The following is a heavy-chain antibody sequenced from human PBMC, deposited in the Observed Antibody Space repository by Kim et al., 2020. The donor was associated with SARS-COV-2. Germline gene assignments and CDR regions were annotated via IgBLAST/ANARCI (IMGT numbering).Heavy chain of an antibody. CDR3: TNAYNYG. D-gene: IGHD3-16*01. Sequence: GGSLRLSCAASGFTFSSYAMSWVRQAPGKGLEWVSAISSSGGSTYAASSVKGRFTISRNTTNTPHFLQKNSLTAENTAVYYSTNAYNYG. CDR2: ISSSGGST. J-gene: IGHJ6*01. V-gene: IGHV3-23*01. CDR1: GFTFSSYA.